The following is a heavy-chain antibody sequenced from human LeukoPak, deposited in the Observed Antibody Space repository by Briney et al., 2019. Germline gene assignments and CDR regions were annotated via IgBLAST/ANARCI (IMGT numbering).Heavy chain of an antibody. CDR2: IYTSGST. CDR1: GGSISSYY. J-gene: IGHJ4*02. Sequence: SETLSLTCTVSGGSISSYYWSWIRQPPGKGLEWIGYIYTSGSTNYNPSLKSPVTISVDTSKNQFSLKLSSVTAADTAVYYCARLAYDFWRGYFDYWGQGTLVTVSS. CDR3: ARLAYDFWRGYFDY. V-gene: IGHV4-4*09. D-gene: IGHD3-3*01.